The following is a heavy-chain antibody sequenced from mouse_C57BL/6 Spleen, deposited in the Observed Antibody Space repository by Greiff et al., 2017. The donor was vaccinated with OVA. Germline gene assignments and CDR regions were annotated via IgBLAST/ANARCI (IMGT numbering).Heavy chain of an antibody. V-gene: IGHV1-52*01. D-gene: IGHD1-1*01. Sequence: VQLQQSGAELVRPGSSVKLSCKASGYTFTSYWMHWVKQRPIQGLEWIGNIDPSDSETHYNQKFKDKATLTVDKSSSTAYMQLSSLTSEDSAVYYCARSAYYYGSSIYAMDYWGQGTSVTVSS. CDR1: GYTFTSYW. CDR2: IDPSDSET. J-gene: IGHJ4*01. CDR3: ARSAYYYGSSIYAMDY.